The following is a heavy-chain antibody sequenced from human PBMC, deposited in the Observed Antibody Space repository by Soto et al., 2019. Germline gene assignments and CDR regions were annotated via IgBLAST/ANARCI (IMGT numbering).Heavy chain of an antibody. Sequence: EVQLVESGGGLAQSGGSQRLSCAASGFMFNDYEMNWVRQAPGKGLEWVSYISEGGTTTHYTDSVKGRFTISRDNAKESLYLQMNSLTPEDTATYFCVRDARGGGLLLWDCWGQGVVVSVSS. D-gene: IGHD3-16*01. J-gene: IGHJ4*02. V-gene: IGHV3-48*03. CDR1: GFMFNDYE. CDR3: VRDARGGGLLLWDC. CDR2: ISEGGTTT.